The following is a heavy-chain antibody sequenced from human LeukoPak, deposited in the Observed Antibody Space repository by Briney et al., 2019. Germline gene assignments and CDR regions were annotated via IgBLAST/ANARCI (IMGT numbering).Heavy chain of an antibody. V-gene: IGHV3-23*01. CDR1: GFTFSSYA. D-gene: IGHD1-7*01. CDR2: ISGSGGST. J-gene: IGHJ4*02. CDR3: AKTDWNYVSGNSDY. Sequence: GGSLRLSCAASGFTFSSYAMSWVRQAPGKGLEWVSAISGSGGSTYYADSVKGRFTISRDNSKNTLYLQMNSLRAEDTAVYYCAKTDWNYVSGNSDYWGQGTLVTVSS.